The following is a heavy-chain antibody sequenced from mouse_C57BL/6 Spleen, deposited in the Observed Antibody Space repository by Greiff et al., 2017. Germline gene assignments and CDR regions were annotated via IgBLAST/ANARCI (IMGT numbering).Heavy chain of an antibody. CDR3: ARRAGYEGYFDV. Sequence: EVQGVESGGGLVKPGGSLKLSCAASGFTFSSYTMSWVRQTPEKRLEWVATISGGGGNTYYPDSVKGRFTISRDNAKNTLYLQMSSLRSEDTALYYCARRAGYEGYFDVWGTGTTVTVSS. V-gene: IGHV5-9*01. D-gene: IGHD1-2*01. CDR1: GFTFSSYT. J-gene: IGHJ1*03. CDR2: ISGGGGNT.